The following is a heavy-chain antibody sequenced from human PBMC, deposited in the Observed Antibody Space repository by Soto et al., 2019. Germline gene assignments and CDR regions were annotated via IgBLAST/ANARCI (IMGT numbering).Heavy chain of an antibody. Sequence: SETLSLTCAVEGGSLSGYSWSWIRQSPGKGLEWIGEINHFGSTSYNPSLKSRVTLLVDTSKRQFSLRLSSVTAADSAVYFCARGPQYWGPGKLVTVSS. J-gene: IGHJ4*02. CDR1: GGSLSGYS. CDR2: INHFGST. CDR3: ARGPQY. V-gene: IGHV4-34*01.